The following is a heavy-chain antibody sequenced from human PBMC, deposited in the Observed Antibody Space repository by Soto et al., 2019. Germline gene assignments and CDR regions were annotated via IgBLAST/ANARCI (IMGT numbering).Heavy chain of an antibody. CDR3: AKETNAYEINF. CDR2: ISYDGNTQ. Sequence: QVQLVESGGGVVQPGRSLRLSCAASGFIFSGYAMHWVRQAPGKGLEWVAVISYDGNTQYYADSVKGRFTVSRDNSNNMLYVQMNNLRDEDTAMYYCAKETNAYEINFWGQGTLVPVSS. V-gene: IGHV3-30-3*01. CDR1: GFIFSGYA. J-gene: IGHJ4*02. D-gene: IGHD3-9*01.